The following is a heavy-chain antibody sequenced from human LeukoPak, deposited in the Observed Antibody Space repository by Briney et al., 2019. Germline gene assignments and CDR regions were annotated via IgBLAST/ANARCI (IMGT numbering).Heavy chain of an antibody. CDR1: GFTFRSYE. J-gene: IGHJ4*02. Sequence: GGSLRLSCAASGFTFRSYEMNWVRQAPGKGLEWVSYITSSGNTIYYADSVKGRFTISRDNAKNSLYLHMNSLRAEDTAVYSCARANCYDISGYDYWGQGTLVTVSS. V-gene: IGHV3-48*03. D-gene: IGHD3-22*01. CDR3: ARANCYDISGYDY. CDR2: ITSSGNTI.